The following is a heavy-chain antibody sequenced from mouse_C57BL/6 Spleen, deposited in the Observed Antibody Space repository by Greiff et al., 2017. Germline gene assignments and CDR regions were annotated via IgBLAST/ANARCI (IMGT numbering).Heavy chain of an antibody. J-gene: IGHJ2*01. Sequence: QVQLQQPGAELVKPGASVKLSCKASGYTFTSYWMQWVKQRPGQGLEWIGEIDPSDSYTNYNQKFKGKATLTVDTSSSTAYMQLSSLTSEDSAVYYCARDFTYYGSSYDYFDYWGQGTTLTVSS. CDR2: IDPSDSYT. CDR1: GYTFTSYW. CDR3: ARDFTYYGSSYDYFDY. D-gene: IGHD1-1*01. V-gene: IGHV1-50*01.